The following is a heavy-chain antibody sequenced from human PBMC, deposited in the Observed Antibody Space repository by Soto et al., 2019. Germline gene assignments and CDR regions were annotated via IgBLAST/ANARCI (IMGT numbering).Heavy chain of an antibody. J-gene: IGHJ3*02. CDR1: GGSISSYY. V-gene: IGHV4-59*08. CDR2: IYYSGST. Sequence: SETLSLTCTVSGGSISSYYWSWVRQPPGKGLEWIGYIYYSGSTNYNPSLKSRVTISVDTSKNQFSLKLSSVTAADTAVYYCARHLLLYYYDSSGYYLRDAFDIWGQGTMVTVS. D-gene: IGHD3-22*01. CDR3: ARHLLLYYYDSSGYYLRDAFDI.